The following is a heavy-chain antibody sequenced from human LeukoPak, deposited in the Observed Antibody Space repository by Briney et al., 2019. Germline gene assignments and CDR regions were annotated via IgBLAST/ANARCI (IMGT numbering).Heavy chain of an antibody. CDR3: TAGALDAFDV. CDR1: GFPFSNAW. CDR2: SKSRGDDGTT. D-gene: IGHD7-27*01. J-gene: IGHJ3*01. Sequence: GGSLGLSCAASGFPFSNAWMSCVRQARGKGRECVSRSKSRGDDGTTDYAAPVKGRFTISRDDSKNTLYLQMHSLKTEDTAVYYCTAGALDAFDVWGQGTMVIVSS. V-gene: IGHV3-15*01.